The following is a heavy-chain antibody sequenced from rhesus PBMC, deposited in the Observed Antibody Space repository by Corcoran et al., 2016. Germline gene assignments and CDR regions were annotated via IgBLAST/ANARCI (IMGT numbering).Heavy chain of an antibody. J-gene: IGHJ6*01. D-gene: IGHD6-19*01. CDR3: NADNLGL. V-gene: IGHV3S42*01. CDR2: INPRGHSA. Sequence: EVQLVESGGGLAKPGGARRLPCAASGFTCRDDSMEWGRQTEGMGPEWSPGINPRGHSARYGDTVRGRFFHSRDSSKNAIFLQMNTLRPDDTGVYYCNADNLGLWGQGVVVPVSS. CDR1: GFTCRDDS.